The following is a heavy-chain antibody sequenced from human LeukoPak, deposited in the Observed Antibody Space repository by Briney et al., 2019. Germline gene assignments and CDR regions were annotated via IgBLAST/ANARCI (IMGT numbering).Heavy chain of an antibody. D-gene: IGHD2-15*01. CDR1: GFTFSSYS. J-gene: IGHJ6*02. CDR2: ISYNGSNK. V-gene: IGHV3-30*18. Sequence: RGSLRLSCAASGFTFSSYSMNWVRQAPGKGLEWVAVISYNGSNKYYADSVKGRFTISRDNSKNTLYLQMNSLRAEDTAVYYCAKSHYCSGGSCYRGFDGMDVWGQGTTVTVSS. CDR3: AKSHYCSGGSCYRGFDGMDV.